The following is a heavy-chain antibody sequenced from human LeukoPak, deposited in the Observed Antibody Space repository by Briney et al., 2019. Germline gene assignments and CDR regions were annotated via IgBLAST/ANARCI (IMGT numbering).Heavy chain of an antibody. CDR2: INHSGST. V-gene: IGHV4-34*01. CDR3: ARGVSVGY. Sequence: SETLSLTCAVYGGSFSGYYWSWIRQPPGKGLEWIGEINHSGSTNYNPSLKSRVTISVDTSKNQFSLKLSSVTAADTAVYYCARGVSVGYWGQGTLVTVSS. CDR1: GGSFSGYY. J-gene: IGHJ4*02. D-gene: IGHD3-16*01.